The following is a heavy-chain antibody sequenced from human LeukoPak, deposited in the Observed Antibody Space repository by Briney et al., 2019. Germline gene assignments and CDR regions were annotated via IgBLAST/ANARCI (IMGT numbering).Heavy chain of an antibody. CDR2: IIPILGIA. V-gene: IGHV1-69*04. CDR3: ARSPSSYLQDFDY. J-gene: IGHJ4*02. D-gene: IGHD2/OR15-2a*01. Sequence: SVKVSCKASGGTFSSYAISWVRQAPGQGLEWMGRIIPILGIANYAQKFQGRVTITADKSTSTAYMELSGLRSEDTAVYYCARSPSSYLQDFDYWGQGTLVTVSS. CDR1: GGTFSSYA.